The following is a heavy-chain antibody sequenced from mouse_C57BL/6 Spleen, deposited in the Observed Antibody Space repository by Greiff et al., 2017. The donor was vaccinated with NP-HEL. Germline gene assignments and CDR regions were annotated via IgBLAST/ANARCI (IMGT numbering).Heavy chain of an antibody. CDR3: ARPYCSSYWLGREQYFDV. D-gene: IGHD1-1*01. V-gene: IGHV2-2*01. CDR2: IWSGGST. Sequence: QVQLKESGPGLVQPSQSLSITCTVSGFSLTSYGVHWVRQSPGKGLEWLGVIWSGGSTDYNAAFISRLSISKDNSKSQVFFKMTSLQADDTAIYYCARPYCSSYWLGREQYFDVWGTGTTVTVSS. J-gene: IGHJ1*03. CDR1: GFSLTSYG.